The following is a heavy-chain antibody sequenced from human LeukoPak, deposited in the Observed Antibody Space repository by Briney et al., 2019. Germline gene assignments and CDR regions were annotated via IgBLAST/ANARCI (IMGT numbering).Heavy chain of an antibody. CDR2: INPNSGGT. V-gene: IGHV1-2*02. J-gene: IGHJ4*02. CDR1: GYTFTGYY. D-gene: IGHD5-18*01. Sequence: ASVKVSCKASGYTFTGYYMHWVRQAPGQELEWMGWINPNSGGTNYAQKFQGRVTMTRDTSISTAYVELSRLRSDDTAVYYCARAPGSTAMVTGRLYYFDYWGQGTLVTVSS. CDR3: ARAPGSTAMVTGRLYYFDY.